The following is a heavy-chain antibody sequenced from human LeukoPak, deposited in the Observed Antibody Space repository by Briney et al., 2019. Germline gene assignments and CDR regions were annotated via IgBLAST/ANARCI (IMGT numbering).Heavy chain of an antibody. Sequence: PGGSLRLSCAASGFTFSGYWIHWVRQAPGKRLVWVSRIKTDGSSTSYADSVKGRFTISRDNAKNTLYLQMNSLRAEDTAVYYCARDPHGSGTDYSPHDAFDIWGQGTMVTVSS. J-gene: IGHJ3*02. D-gene: IGHD3-10*01. CDR1: GFTFSGYW. CDR3: ARDPHGSGTDYSPHDAFDI. V-gene: IGHV3-74*01. CDR2: IKTDGSST.